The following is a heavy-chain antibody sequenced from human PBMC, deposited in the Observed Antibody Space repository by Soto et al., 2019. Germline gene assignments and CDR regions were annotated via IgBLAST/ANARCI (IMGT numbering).Heavy chain of an antibody. D-gene: IGHD3-10*01. J-gene: IGHJ5*02. CDR2: INHSGST. Sequence: SETLSLTCAVYGGSFSGYYWSWIRQPPGKGLEWIGEINHSGSTNYNPSLKSRVTISVDTSKNQFSLKLSSVTAADTAVYYCASISPVVRGVINTINWFDPWGQGTLVTVSS. CDR1: GGSFSGYY. CDR3: ASISPVVRGVINTINWFDP. V-gene: IGHV4-34*01.